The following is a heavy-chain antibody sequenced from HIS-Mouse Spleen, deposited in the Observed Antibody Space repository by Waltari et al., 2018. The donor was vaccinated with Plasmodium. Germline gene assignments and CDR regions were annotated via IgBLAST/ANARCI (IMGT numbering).Heavy chain of an antibody. CDR2: INPNSGGT. J-gene: IGHJ1*01. CDR1: GYTFTGYY. V-gene: IGHV1-2*02. Sequence: QVQLVQSGAEVKKPGASVKVPCKASGYTFTGYYMHWVRQAPGQGLEWMGWINPNSGGTNYAQKFQGRVTMTRDTSISTAYMELSRLRSDDTAVYYCARVLGYKAAAGTFVEYFQHWGQGTLVTVSS. CDR3: ARVLGYKAAAGTFVEYFQH. D-gene: IGHD6-13*01.